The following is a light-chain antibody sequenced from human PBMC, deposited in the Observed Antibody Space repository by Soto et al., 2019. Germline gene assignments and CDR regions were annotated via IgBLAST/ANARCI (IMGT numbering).Light chain of an antibody. Sequence: QSALTQPASVSGSPGQSITISCTGTTSDVGGYNYVSWYQQHPGKPPKLMIYDVTNRPSGVSNRFSGSKSGNTASLTISGLQAEDEADYYCSSYTSSTTPVVFAGGTKLTVL. CDR2: DVT. V-gene: IGLV2-14*03. J-gene: IGLJ2*01. CDR3: SSYTSSTTPVV. CDR1: TSDVGGYNY.